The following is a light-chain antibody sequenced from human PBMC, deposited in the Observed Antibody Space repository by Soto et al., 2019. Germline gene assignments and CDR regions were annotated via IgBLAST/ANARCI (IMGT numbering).Light chain of an antibody. V-gene: IGKV1-39*01. CDR1: RSISNY. Sequence: DIQMTQSPSSLSASVGDRVTITCRASRSISNYLTWYQKKPGTAPKLLIYAASSLQSGVPSKFSGGGSGTDFTLTISSLQPEDFATYYCQQSYSIPYTFGQGTKLEIK. J-gene: IGKJ2*01. CDR2: AAS. CDR3: QQSYSIPYT.